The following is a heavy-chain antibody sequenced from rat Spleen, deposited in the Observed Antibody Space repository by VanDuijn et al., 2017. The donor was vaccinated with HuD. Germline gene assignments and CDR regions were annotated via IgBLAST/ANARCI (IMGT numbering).Heavy chain of an antibody. D-gene: IGHD1-12*02. V-gene: IGHV3-4*01. Sequence: EIQLQESGPGLVKPSQSLSLTCSVTGYTITSGYDWSWIRKFPGNKMEWMGYISYTGNTNYNPLFKSRISITRDTSKNQFFLQLNSVTTEDIATYYCARWAYYYEGSYYTYYFDYWGQGVMVTVSS. CDR1: GYTITSGY. CDR3: ARWAYYYEGSYYTYYFDY. CDR2: ISYTGNT. J-gene: IGHJ2*01.